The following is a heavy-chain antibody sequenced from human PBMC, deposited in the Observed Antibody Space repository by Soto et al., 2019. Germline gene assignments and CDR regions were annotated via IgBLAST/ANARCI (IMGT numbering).Heavy chain of an antibody. J-gene: IGHJ6*02. CDR1: GGSISSDY. CDR3: ARDPSYDILTGSTYGMDV. CDR2: IYYSGST. V-gene: IGHV4-59*01. D-gene: IGHD3-9*01. Sequence: SETLSLTCTVSGGSISSDYWSWIRQPPWKGLEWIGYIYYSGSTNYNPSLKSRVTISVDTSKNQFSLKLSSVTAADTAVYYCARDPSYDILTGSTYGMDVWGQGTTVTASS.